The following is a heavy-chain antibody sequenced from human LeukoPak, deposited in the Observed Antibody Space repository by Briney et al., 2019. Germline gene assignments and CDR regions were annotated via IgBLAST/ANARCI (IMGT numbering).Heavy chain of an antibody. V-gene: IGHV1-2*04. J-gene: IGHJ4*02. CDR2: INPYSGGT. CDR1: GYTFTDYY. CDR3: ARGTEHFDY. Sequence: ASVKVSCKASGYTFTDYYIHWVRQAPGQGLEWMGWINPYSGGTNYAQRLQGWVTMTRDTSISTAYMELSRLRSDGTAVYYCARGTEHFDYWGQGTLVTVSS.